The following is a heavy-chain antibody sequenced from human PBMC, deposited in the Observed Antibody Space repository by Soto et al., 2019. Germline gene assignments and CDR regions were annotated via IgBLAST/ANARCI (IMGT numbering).Heavy chain of an antibody. CDR2: KSCSGST. CDR1: GGSTSSYY. V-gene: IGHV4-59*08. D-gene: IGHD1-26*01. CDR3: ARHGGSYSFDY. Sequence: QVQLQESGPGLVKPSETLSLTCTVTGGSTSSYYWSWLRQPPGKGLEWIGYKSCSGSTDYNPSLKSRVTISVDTSKNQYSLKLSSATAADTAVYYCARHGGSYSFDYWGQGTLVTVSS. J-gene: IGHJ4*02.